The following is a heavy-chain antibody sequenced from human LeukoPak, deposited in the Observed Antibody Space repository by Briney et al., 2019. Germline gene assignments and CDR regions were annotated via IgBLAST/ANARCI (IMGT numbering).Heavy chain of an antibody. V-gene: IGHV1-69*04. CDR2: IIPIFGIA. CDR3: ARDSDVVVPAASTGYWFDP. Sequence: SVKVSCKASGDTFSSYAISWVRQAPGQGLEWMGRIIPIFGIANYAQKFRGRVTITADKSTSTAYMELSSLRSEDTAVYYCARDSDVVVPAASTGYWFDPWGQGTLVTVSS. D-gene: IGHD2-2*01. CDR1: GDTFSSYA. J-gene: IGHJ5*02.